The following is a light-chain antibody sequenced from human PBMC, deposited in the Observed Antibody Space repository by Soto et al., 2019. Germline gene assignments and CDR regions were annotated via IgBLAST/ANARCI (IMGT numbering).Light chain of an antibody. CDR1: QSLVHSDGNTY. V-gene: IGKV2-30*02. CDR2: MAY. Sequence: DVEMTQSPLSLPVSLGQPASISCRSSQSLVHSDGNTYLNWFQQRLVRSPRRLISMAYQRDSGVPARFSGSGRGPDFTLKISGVEAEDVAVYDCMQGTHWPWTLGQGTKVESK. J-gene: IGKJ1*01. CDR3: MQGTHWPWT.